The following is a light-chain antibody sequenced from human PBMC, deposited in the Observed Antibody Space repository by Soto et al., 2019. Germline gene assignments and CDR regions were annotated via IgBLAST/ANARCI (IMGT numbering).Light chain of an antibody. CDR1: SGDVGNYNY. CDR3: SSYAGSNNWV. CDR2: EVS. J-gene: IGLJ2*01. V-gene: IGLV2-8*01. Sequence: QAVVTQPPSASGSPGQSVTISCTGTSGDVGNYNYVSWYQQHPGKAPKLMIYEVSKRPSGVPDRFSGSKSGNTASLTVSGLQAEDEADYYCSSYAGSNNWVFGGGTKVTVL.